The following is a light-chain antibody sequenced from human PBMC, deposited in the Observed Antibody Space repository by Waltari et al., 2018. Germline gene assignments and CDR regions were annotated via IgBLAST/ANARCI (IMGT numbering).Light chain of an antibody. CDR2: GDN. CDR3: AAWDDQLNGVI. CDR1: PPNIRRYT. Sequence: QSLLTQPPSASGTPGQRLTISCSGGPPNIRRYTANWYQQHPGTAPKVLIYGDNKRPSGVPARFSVSKSGPSASLAISGLRSEDEGDYFCAAWDDQLNGVIFGGGTKLTVV. V-gene: IGLV1-44*01. J-gene: IGLJ2*01.